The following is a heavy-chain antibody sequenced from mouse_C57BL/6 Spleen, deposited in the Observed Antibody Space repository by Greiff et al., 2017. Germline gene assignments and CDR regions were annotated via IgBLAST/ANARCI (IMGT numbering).Heavy chain of an antibody. D-gene: IGHD2-4*01. CDR1: GYTFTSSW. V-gene: IGHV1-59*01. Sequence: QVQLQQPGAELVRPGTSVKLSCKASGYTFTSSWMHWVKQRPGQGLEWIGVIDPSDSYTNYTQKFKGKATLTVDTSSSTAYMQLSILTSEDSAVYYCARPDYDPHYYAMDYWGQGTSGTVSS. CDR3: ARPDYDPHYYAMDY. J-gene: IGHJ4*01. CDR2: IDPSDSYT.